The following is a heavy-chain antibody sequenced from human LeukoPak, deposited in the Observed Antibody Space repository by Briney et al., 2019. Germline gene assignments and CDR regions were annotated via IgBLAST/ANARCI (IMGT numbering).Heavy chain of an antibody. CDR1: GGSFSGYY. CDR3: ARGGGNKQWLTWFDP. J-gene: IGHJ5*02. Sequence: SETLSLTCAVYGGSFSGYYWSWIRQPPGKGLEWIGEINHSGSTNYNPSLKSRVTISVDTSKNQFSLKLSSVTAADTAVYYCARGGGNKQWLTWFDPWAQGTLVTVSS. D-gene: IGHD6-19*01. V-gene: IGHV4-34*01. CDR2: INHSGST.